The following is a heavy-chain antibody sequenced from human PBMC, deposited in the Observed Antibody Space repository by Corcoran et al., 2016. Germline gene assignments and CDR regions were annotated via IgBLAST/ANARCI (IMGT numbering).Heavy chain of an antibody. J-gene: IGHJ4*02. CDR2: ISSSSSYI. CDR1: GFTFSSYS. V-gene: IGHV3-21*01. CDR3: DVSCSSTSCHGY. Sequence: EVQLVESGGGLVKPGGSLRLSCAASGFTFSSYSMNWVRPAPGKGLEWVSSISSSSSYIYYADSVKGRFTISRDNAKNSLYLQMNSLRAEDTAVYYCDVSCSSTSCHGYWGQGTLVTVSS. D-gene: IGHD2-2*01.